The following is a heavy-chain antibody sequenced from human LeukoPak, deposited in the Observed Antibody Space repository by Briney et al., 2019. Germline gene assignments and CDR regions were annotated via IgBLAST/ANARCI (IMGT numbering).Heavy chain of an antibody. CDR2: ISYDGSNK. V-gene: IGHV3-30*18. J-gene: IGHJ4*02. D-gene: IGHD3-10*01. CDR1: GFTFSSYG. Sequence: GGSLRLSCAASGFTFSSYGMHWVRQAPGKGLEWVAVISYDGSNKYYADSVKGRFTISRDNSKNTLYLQMNSLRAEDTAVYYCAKAKLAVRGHFDYWGQGTLVTVSS. CDR3: AKAKLAVRGHFDY.